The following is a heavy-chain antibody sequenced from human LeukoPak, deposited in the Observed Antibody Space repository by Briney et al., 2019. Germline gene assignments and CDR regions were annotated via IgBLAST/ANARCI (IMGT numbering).Heavy chain of an antibody. D-gene: IGHD2-2*01. CDR2: INHSGTT. CDR3: ARGLRLPTRSAPAVPHV. Sequence: SETLSLTCTVYGGSFSDYYWNWISQPPGKGLEWIGEINHSGTTNYNPSLKSRVTISVDTSKNQFSLRLSAVTAADTAVYHCARGLRLPTRSAPAVPHVWAKGTTVTVSA. V-gene: IGHV4-34*01. CDR1: GGSFSDYY. J-gene: IGHJ6*04.